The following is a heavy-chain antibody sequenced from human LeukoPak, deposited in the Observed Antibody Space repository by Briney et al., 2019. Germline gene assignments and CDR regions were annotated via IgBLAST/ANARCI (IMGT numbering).Heavy chain of an antibody. CDR2: IYYSGST. V-gene: IGHV4-39*01. Sequence: PSETLSLTCTVSGGSISSSSYYWGWIRQPPGKGLEWIGSIYYSGSTYYNPSLKSRVTISVDTSKNQFSLKLSSVTAADTAVYYCARPKVRGVIGYFDYWGQGTLVTVSS. CDR3: ARPKVRGVIGYFDY. CDR1: GGSISSSSYY. D-gene: IGHD3-10*01. J-gene: IGHJ4*02.